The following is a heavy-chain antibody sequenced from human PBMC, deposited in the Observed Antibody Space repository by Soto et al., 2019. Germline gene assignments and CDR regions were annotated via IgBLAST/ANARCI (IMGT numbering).Heavy chain of an antibody. Sequence: EVQLEESGGDLVQPGGSLRLSCAASGFTLSSYWMTWVRQAPGKGLEWVANINRDASKMSYLDSVRGRFTISRDNVRNSLYLQMDSLRADDTALYYCARDVSPGGSSLSLEAFYIWGQGTMVTVSS. CDR2: INRDASKM. CDR1: GFTLSSYW. CDR3: ARDVSPGGSSLSLEAFYI. J-gene: IGHJ3*02. D-gene: IGHD6-13*01. V-gene: IGHV3-7*05.